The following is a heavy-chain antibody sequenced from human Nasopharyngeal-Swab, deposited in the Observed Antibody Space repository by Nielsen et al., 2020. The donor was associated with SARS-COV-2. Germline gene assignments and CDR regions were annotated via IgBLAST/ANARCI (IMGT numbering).Heavy chain of an antibody. CDR2: IKTDGSET. Sequence: GESLKISCAASEFTLSSYWMSWVRQAPGKGLNWVASIKTDGSETYYGDSVKGRFTISRDNMKNSLHLQMNSLRVEDTAVYYCTGGGDEYDYVWGSYRPLLYHWGQGTLVTVSS. CDR3: TGGGDEYDYVWGSYRPLLYH. CDR1: EFTLSSYW. V-gene: IGHV3-7*03. D-gene: IGHD3-16*02. J-gene: IGHJ5*02.